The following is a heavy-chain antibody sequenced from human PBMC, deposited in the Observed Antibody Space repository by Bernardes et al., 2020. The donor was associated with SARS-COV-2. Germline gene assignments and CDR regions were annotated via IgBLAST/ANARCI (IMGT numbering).Heavy chain of an antibody. CDR3: ARDLEGVAGTDNAFDI. CDR1: GGSISSGSYY. J-gene: IGHJ3*02. Sequence: TLSLTCTVSGGSISSGSYYWSWIRQPAGKGLEWIGRIYTSGSTNYNPSLKSRVTISVDTSKNQFSLKLSSVTAADTAVYYCARDLEGVAGTDNAFDIWGQGTMVTVSS. V-gene: IGHV4-61*02. D-gene: IGHD6-19*01. CDR2: IYTSGST.